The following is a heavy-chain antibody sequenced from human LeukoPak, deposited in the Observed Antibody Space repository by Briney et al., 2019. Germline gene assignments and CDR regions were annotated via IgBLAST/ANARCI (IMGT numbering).Heavy chain of an antibody. J-gene: IGHJ5*02. D-gene: IGHD6-13*01. Sequence: SETLSLTCTVSGGSISSYYCSWIRQPPGKGLEWVGYIYYSGSTNYNPSLKSRVTISVDTSKNQFSLKLSSVTAADTAVYYCARGTIAAAGRASWFDPWGQGTLVTVSS. V-gene: IGHV4-59*01. CDR1: GGSISSYY. CDR2: IYYSGST. CDR3: ARGTIAAAGRASWFDP.